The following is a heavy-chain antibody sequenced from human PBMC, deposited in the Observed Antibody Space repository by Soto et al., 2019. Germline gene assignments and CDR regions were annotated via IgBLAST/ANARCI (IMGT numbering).Heavy chain of an antibody. CDR2: ISGSGGST. D-gene: IGHD3-3*01. V-gene: IGHV3-23*01. Sequence: GSLRLSCAASGFTFSSYAMSWVRQAPGKGLEWVSAISGSGGSTYYADSVKGRFTISRDNSKNTLYLQMNSLRAEDTAVYYCAKPSSLNNDFWSGYHMPLDYWGQGTLVTVSS. J-gene: IGHJ4*02. CDR3: AKPSSLNNDFWSGYHMPLDY. CDR1: GFTFSSYA.